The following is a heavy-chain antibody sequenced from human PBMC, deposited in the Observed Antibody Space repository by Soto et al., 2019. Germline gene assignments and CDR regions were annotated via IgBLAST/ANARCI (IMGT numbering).Heavy chain of an antibody. Sequence: SETLSLTCRVSGASVSSETHFWTWIQQPPGKGLEWIGYVDGTGGTNSNPALTSRVTVSADRSKNQFSLTLRSVTAADTAVYFCVREDMSGTYYFDYWGPGIQVTVSS. D-gene: IGHD1-26*01. CDR2: VDGTGGT. V-gene: IGHV4-61*01. CDR3: VREDMSGTYYFDY. CDR1: GASVSSETHF. J-gene: IGHJ4*02.